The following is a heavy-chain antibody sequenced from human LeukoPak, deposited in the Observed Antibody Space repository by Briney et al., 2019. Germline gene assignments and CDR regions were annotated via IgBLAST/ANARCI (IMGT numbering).Heavy chain of an antibody. CDR2: INAGNGNT. D-gene: IGHD5-12*01. Sequence: ASVKVSCKAPGYTFTSYAMHWVRQAPGQRLEWMGWINAGNGNTKYSQKFQGRVTITRDTSASTAYMELSSLRSEDTALYYCARDRYSGYWGPDYWGQGTLVTVSS. V-gene: IGHV1-3*01. CDR3: ARDRYSGYWGPDY. J-gene: IGHJ4*02. CDR1: GYTFTSYA.